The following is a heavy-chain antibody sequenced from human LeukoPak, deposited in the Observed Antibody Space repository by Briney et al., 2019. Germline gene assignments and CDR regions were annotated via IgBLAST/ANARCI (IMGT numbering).Heavy chain of an antibody. Sequence: SXTLSXXCTVSGGSISSYYWSWIRQPPGKGLEWIGYIYYSGSTNYNPSLKSRGTISVDTSKNQFSLKLSSVTAADTAVYYCARGSLGREVSAFFKNWGQGILVTVSS. J-gene: IGHJ4*02. CDR2: IYYSGST. V-gene: IGHV4-59*01. D-gene: IGHD5/OR15-5a*01. CDR3: ARGSLGREVSAFFKN. CDR1: GGSISSYY.